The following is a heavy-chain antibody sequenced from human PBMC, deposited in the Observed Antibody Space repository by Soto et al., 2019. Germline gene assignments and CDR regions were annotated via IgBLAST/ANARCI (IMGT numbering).Heavy chain of an antibody. J-gene: IGHJ4*02. Sequence: QVVQSGPEVKKPGTSVKVSCKASGITFSTSAVQWVRQARGQRLEWVGWIVVGTGQTNYAENFQERVTITRDMSRSTAYMELSSLKFEDTAVYYCAAVHLRSIDYWGQGTLVTVSS. V-gene: IGHV1-58*01. CDR3: AAVHLRSIDY. CDR1: GITFSTSA. CDR2: IVVGTGQT.